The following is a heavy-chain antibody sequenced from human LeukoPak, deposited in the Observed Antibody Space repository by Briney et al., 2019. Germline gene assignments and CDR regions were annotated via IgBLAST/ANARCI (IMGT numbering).Heavy chain of an antibody. D-gene: IGHD6-13*01. CDR1: GGSISSGSYY. V-gene: IGHV4-61*02. J-gene: IGHJ5*02. Sequence: ASQTLSLTCTVSGGSISSGSYYWGWIRQPGGEGLEWIGRIYTRGSTNYNPSLKSRFTIPVDTSKNQFSLKLSSVTAADTAVYYCARGRARGIAAAGNWFDPWGQGTLVTVSS. CDR2: IYTRGST. CDR3: ARGRARGIAAAGNWFDP.